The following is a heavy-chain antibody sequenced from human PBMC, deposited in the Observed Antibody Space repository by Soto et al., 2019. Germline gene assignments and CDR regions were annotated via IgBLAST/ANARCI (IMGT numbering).Heavy chain of an antibody. CDR2: ISGSGGST. CDR3: AKDLEKMRIVVVMATGVDY. D-gene: IGHD3-22*01. J-gene: IGHJ4*02. CDR1: GFTFSSYA. V-gene: IGHV3-23*01. Sequence: GGSLRLSCAASGFTFSSYAMSWVRQAPGKGLEWVSAISGSGGSTYYADSVKGRFTISRDNSKNTLYLQMNSLRAEDTAVYYCAKDLEKMRIVVVMATGVDYWGQGTLVTVSS.